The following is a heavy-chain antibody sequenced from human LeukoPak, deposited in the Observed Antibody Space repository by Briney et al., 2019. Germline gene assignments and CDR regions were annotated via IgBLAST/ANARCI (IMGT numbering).Heavy chain of an antibody. CDR1: GFTFTSSA. Sequence: GTSVKFSCKASGFTFTSSAMQWVRQARGQRLEWIGWIVVGRGNTNYAQKFQERVTTTRDMSTSTAYMELSSLRSEDTAVYYCAAGYYDSSGYYYDAFDIWGQGTMVTVSS. D-gene: IGHD3-22*01. V-gene: IGHV1-58*02. J-gene: IGHJ3*02. CDR2: IVVGRGNT. CDR3: AAGYYDSSGYYYDAFDI.